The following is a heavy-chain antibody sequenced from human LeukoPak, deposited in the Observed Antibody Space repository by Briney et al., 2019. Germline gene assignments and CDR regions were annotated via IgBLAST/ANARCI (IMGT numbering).Heavy chain of an antibody. CDR2: IYTSRST. J-gene: IGHJ5*02. V-gene: IGHV4-4*07. CDR3: ARDRYSNQGGNWFDP. Sequence: SETLSLTCTVSGGSISSYCWSWIRQPAGQGLELIGRIYTSRSTNYNPSLKSRVTMSVDTSKNQFSLKLSSVTAADTAVYYCARDRYSNQGGNWFDPWGQGTLVTVSS. CDR1: GGSISSYC. D-gene: IGHD3-16*02.